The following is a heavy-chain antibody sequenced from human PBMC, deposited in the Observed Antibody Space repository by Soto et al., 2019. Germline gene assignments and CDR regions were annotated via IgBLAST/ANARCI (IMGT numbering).Heavy chain of an antibody. CDR1: GDTFSGNYA. CDR3: TRGTIFGVTYFDL. CDR2: IIPISGAT. J-gene: IGHJ4*02. Sequence: QVQLVQSGAEVKKPGSSVKVSCEASGDTFSGNYAINWVRQAPGHGPEWMGGIIPISGATNYAQDFQGRVTITADKSTNTAYMELNSLRSEDTAIYYCTRGTIFGVTYFDLWGQGTLVTVSS. V-gene: IGHV1-69*06. D-gene: IGHD3-3*01.